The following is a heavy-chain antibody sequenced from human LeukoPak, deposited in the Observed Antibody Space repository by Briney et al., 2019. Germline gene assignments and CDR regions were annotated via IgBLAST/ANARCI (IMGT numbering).Heavy chain of an antibody. CDR2: ISAYNGNT. CDR1: GYTFTSYG. J-gene: IGHJ4*02. V-gene: IGHV1-18*01. D-gene: IGHD2-21*02. Sequence: ASVKVSCKASGYTFTSYGISWVRHAPGQGLEWMGWISAYNGNTNYAQKLQGRVTMTTDTSTSTAYMELRSLRSDDTAVYYCARAQVVTAIGSYFDYWGQGTLVTVSS. CDR3: ARAQVVTAIGSYFDY.